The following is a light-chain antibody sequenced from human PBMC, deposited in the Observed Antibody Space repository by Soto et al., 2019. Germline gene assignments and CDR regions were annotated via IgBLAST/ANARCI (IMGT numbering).Light chain of an antibody. V-gene: IGKV3-20*01. CDR2: HAS. CDR1: QTVTNDY. J-gene: IGKJ5*01. Sequence: EIVLTQSPGTLSLSPGERATLSCRASQTVTNDYLAWYQQKDGQAARLLIYHASTRATGIPDRFSGSGSGPEYTLTINRLEPEDFAVYSCQQYGFSPISFGQGTRLELK. CDR3: QQYGFSPIS.